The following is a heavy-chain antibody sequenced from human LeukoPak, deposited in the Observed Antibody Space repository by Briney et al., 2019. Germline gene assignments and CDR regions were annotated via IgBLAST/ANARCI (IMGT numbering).Heavy chain of an antibody. Sequence: ASVKVSCKASGYTFPSYGISWVRQAPGQGLEWLGWISAYNGNTNYAQKLQGRVTMTTDTSTSTAYMELRSLRSDDTAVYYCVRGVRRLKDFDYWGQGTLVTVSS. CDR1: GYTFPSYG. J-gene: IGHJ4*02. CDR2: ISAYNGNT. V-gene: IGHV1-18*01. D-gene: IGHD3-10*01. CDR3: VRGVRRLKDFDY.